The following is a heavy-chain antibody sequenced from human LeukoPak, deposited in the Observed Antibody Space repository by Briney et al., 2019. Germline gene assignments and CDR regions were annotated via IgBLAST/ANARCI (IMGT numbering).Heavy chain of an antibody. CDR3: ARGQRPPVYSSGGSCYETYYYYYGMDV. CDR1: GYTFTGYY. Sequence: ASVKVSCKASGYTFTGYYMHWVRQAPGQGLEWMGWINPNSGGTNYAQKFQGRVTMTRDTSISTAYMELSRLRSDDTAVYYCARGQRPPVYSSGGSCYETYYYYYGMDVWGQGTTVTVSS. D-gene: IGHD2-15*01. J-gene: IGHJ6*02. V-gene: IGHV1-2*02. CDR2: INPNSGGT.